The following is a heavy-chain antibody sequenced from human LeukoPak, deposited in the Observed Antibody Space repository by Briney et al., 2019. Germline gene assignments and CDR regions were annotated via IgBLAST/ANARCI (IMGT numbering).Heavy chain of an antibody. D-gene: IGHD5-24*01. Sequence: GASVKVSCKASGYTFTSYYMHWVRQAPGQGLEWMGIINPSGGSTSYAQKFQGRVTMTRDTSTSTVYMELSSLRSEDTAVYYCVRDREPITSFDPWGQGTLVTVSS. J-gene: IGHJ5*02. CDR3: VRDREPITSFDP. V-gene: IGHV1-46*01. CDR2: INPSGGST. CDR1: GYTFTSYY.